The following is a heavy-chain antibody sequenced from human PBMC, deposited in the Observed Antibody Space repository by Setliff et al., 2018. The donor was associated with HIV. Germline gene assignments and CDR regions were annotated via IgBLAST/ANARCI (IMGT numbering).Heavy chain of an antibody. D-gene: IGHD3-10*01. J-gene: IGHJ3*02. CDR3: AKVFAFGIDGFDI. CDR1: GFTFSSYA. V-gene: IGHV3-23*01. CDR2: IGAVGGPT. Sequence: GSLRLSCAASGFTFSSYAMGWVRQAPGKGLEWVSTIGAVGGPTHYAESVKGRFTISKDNSRNALYLQMNSLTDEDTAVYYCAKVFAFGIDGFDIWGQGTMVTVS.